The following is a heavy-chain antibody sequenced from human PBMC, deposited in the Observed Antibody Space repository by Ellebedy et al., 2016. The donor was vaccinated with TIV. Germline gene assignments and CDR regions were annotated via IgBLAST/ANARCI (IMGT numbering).Heavy chain of an antibody. CDR2: TNAASGNT. Sequence: AASVKVSCKASGYSFSNYAMHWVRDARGQRLECMGWTNAASGNTKYSQKFQGRVTITRNTYISTAYMELSSLRSEDTAVYYCARGAFSSSFLFKYNYYGMDLWGKGTTVTVSS. D-gene: IGHD6-6*01. CDR3: ARGAFSSSFLFKYNYYGMDL. J-gene: IGHJ6*04. V-gene: IGHV1-3*01. CDR1: GYSFSNYA.